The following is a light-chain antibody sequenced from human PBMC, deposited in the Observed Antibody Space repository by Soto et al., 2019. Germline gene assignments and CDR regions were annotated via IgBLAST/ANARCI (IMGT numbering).Light chain of an antibody. CDR1: QSISSW. J-gene: IGKJ1*01. V-gene: IGKV1-5*01. Sequence: DIQMTQSPSTLSASVGDRVTITCRASQSISSWLAWYQQKPGKDPKLLIYDASSLESGVPSRFSGGGAGTEFTRTISSLQPDDFATYYCQEYNSLWTFGQGIKVEIK. CDR2: DAS. CDR3: QEYNSLWT.